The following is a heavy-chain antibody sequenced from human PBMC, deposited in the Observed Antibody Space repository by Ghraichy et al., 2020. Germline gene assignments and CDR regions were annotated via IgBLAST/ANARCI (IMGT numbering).Heavy chain of an antibody. V-gene: IGHV4-59*01. J-gene: IGHJ6*03. D-gene: IGHD3-10*01. CDR3: ARGVGESMYYYYYYMDV. Sequence: TLSLTCTVSGGSISSYYWSWIRQPPGKGLEWIGYIYYSGSTNYNPSLKSRVTISVDTSKNQFSLKLSSVTAADTAVYYCARGVGESMYYYYYYMDVWGKGTTVTVSS. CDR1: GGSISSYY. CDR2: IYYSGST.